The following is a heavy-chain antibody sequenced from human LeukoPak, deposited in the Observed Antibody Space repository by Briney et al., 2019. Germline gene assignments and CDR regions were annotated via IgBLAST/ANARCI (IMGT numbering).Heavy chain of an antibody. V-gene: IGHV4-59*01. CDR2: IYYTGST. CDR3: ARDQDYYGSGSYGPDY. Sequence: SDTLSLTCTVSGGSIIGSYWSWIRQPPGKGLEWIGYIYYTGSTNYNPSLKSRVTISLDTSKKQFSLKLTSVTAADTAVYYCARDQDYYGSGSYGPDYWGQGTLVTVSS. CDR1: GGSIIGSY. J-gene: IGHJ4*02. D-gene: IGHD3-10*01.